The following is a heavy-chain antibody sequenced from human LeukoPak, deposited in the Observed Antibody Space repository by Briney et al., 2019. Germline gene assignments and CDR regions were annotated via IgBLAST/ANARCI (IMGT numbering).Heavy chain of an antibody. CDR2: VRNSGST. CDR3: ARHRSLVTGTGVFDL. J-gene: IGHJ3*01. Sequence: SETLSLTCTVSGGSISSNHWGWIRQPPGKGLEWIGYVRNSGSTNYNASFKSRVTISVDTSKNQVSLQLSSVTAADTAVYYCARHRSLVTGTGVFDLWGQGTMAPVSS. CDR1: GGSISSNH. D-gene: IGHD6-19*01. V-gene: IGHV4-59*08.